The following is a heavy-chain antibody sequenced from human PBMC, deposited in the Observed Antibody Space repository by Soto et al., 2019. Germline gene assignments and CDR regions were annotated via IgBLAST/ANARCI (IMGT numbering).Heavy chain of an antibody. CDR2: INHSGST. V-gene: IGHV4-34*01. Sequence: SETLSLTCAVYGGSFSGYYWSWIRQPPGKGLEWIGEINHSGSTNYNPSLKSRVTISVDTSKNQFSLKLSSVTAADTAVYYCASAGGYYDYVWGSYHRRAFDIWGQGTMVTVSS. D-gene: IGHD3-16*01. J-gene: IGHJ3*02. CDR3: ASAGGYYDYVWGSYHRRAFDI. CDR1: GGSFSGYY.